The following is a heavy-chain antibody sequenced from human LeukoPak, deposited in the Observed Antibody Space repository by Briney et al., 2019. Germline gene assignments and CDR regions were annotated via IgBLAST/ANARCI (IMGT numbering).Heavy chain of an antibody. V-gene: IGHV3-74*01. CDR2: INSDGSST. J-gene: IGHJ4*02. CDR1: GFTFSSYW. Sequence: GGSLRLSCAASGFTFSSYWMHWVRQAPGKGLVWVSRINSDGSSTSYADSVKGRFTISRDNAKNTLYLQMNSLRAEDTAVYYCARGAYSSSLGPAYWGQGTLVTVSS. CDR3: ARGAYSSSLGPAY. D-gene: IGHD6-6*01.